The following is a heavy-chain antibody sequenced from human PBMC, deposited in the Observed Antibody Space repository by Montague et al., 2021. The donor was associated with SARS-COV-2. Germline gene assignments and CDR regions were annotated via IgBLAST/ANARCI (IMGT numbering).Heavy chain of an antibody. J-gene: IGHJ6*02. CDR2: IRSSSNGGTT. CDR1: GFTFGDYA. CDR3: TREARLPPLYYYYGMDV. D-gene: IGHD5-12*01. Sequence: SLRLSCATSGFTFGDYAMSWVRQAPGKALEWVGFIRSSSNGGTTEYAASVKGSFTISRDDSTSIVYLQMDSLKTEDTGVYYCTREARLPPLYYYYGMDVWGQGTTVAVSS. V-gene: IGHV3-49*04.